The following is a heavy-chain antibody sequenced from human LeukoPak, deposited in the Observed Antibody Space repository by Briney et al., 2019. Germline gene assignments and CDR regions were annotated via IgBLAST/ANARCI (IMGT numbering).Heavy chain of an antibody. CDR2: INPSGGST. V-gene: IGHV1-46*01. J-gene: IGHJ4*02. CDR1: GYTFTSYY. Sequence: GASVTVSCKASGYTFTSYYMHWVRQAPGQGLEWMGIINPSGGSTSYAQKFQGRVTMTRDMSTSTVYMELSSLRSEDTAVYYCARDRHYYDSSGPSPGFDYWGQGTLVTVSS. CDR3: ARDRHYYDSSGPSPGFDY. D-gene: IGHD3-22*01.